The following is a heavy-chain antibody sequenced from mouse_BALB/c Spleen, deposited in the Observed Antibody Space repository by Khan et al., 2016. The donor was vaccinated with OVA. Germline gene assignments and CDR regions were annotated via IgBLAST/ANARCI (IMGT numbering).Heavy chain of an antibody. V-gene: IGHV9-3-1*01. J-gene: IGHJ4*01. CDR1: GYTFTNYG. Sequence: LVESGPELKKPGETVKISCKASGYTFTNYGMNWVKQAPGKGLKWMGWINTYTGEPTYADDFKGRFAFSLETSARTAFLPIANLKNEATATYFGARPPYFSYVMDAWGQGTSVTVSS. D-gene: IGHD2-10*01. CDR2: INTYTGEP. CDR3: ARPPYFSYVMDA.